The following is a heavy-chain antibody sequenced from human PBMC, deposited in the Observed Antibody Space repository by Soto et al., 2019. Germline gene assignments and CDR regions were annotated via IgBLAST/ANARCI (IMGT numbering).Heavy chain of an antibody. CDR3: ARVGGIGAPPGTDY. Sequence: QVQLVQSGAEVKKPGSSVKVSCKASGGIFSSYAISWLRQAPGQGLEWMGAVIPILGQAYYAQDLQDRVSITADESTRTTYMELRSLRSEDTAVYFCARVGGIGAPPGTDYWGQGTLDTVSS. V-gene: IGHV1-69*01. J-gene: IGHJ4*02. CDR1: GGIFSSYA. CDR2: VIPILGQA. D-gene: IGHD6-6*01.